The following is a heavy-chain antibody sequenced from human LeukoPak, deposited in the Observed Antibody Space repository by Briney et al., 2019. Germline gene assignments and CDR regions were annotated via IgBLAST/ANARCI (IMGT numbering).Heavy chain of an antibody. CDR1: GYSISSGYY. D-gene: IGHD5-18*01. CDR2: IYHSGST. Sequence: PSETLSLTCTVSGYSISSGYYWGWIRQPPGKGLEWIGSIYHSGSTYYNPSLKSRVTISVDTSKNQFSLKLSSVTAADTAVYYCARGGGKEYSYGSYYFDYWGQGTLVTVSS. CDR3: ARGGGKEYSYGSYYFDY. V-gene: IGHV4-38-2*02. J-gene: IGHJ4*02.